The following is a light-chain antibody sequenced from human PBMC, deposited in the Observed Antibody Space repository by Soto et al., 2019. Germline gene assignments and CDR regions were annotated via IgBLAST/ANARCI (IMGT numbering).Light chain of an antibody. CDR3: SSYSASNNFYFV. Sequence: QSALTQPPSASGSPGQSVTISCTGTSSDVGGYNYVSWYQQYPGRAPKLMIYEVTKRPSGVPDRFSGSKSGNTASLTVSGLQAEDEDDYYCSSYSASNNFYFVFVGGTKLNVL. V-gene: IGLV2-8*01. CDR1: SSDVGGYNY. CDR2: EVT. J-gene: IGLJ3*02.